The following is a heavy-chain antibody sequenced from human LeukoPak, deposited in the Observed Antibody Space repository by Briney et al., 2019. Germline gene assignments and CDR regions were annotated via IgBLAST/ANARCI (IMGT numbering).Heavy chain of an antibody. V-gene: IGHV1-69*13. D-gene: IGHD2-15*01. J-gene: IGHJ4*02. CDR2: IIPIFGTA. CDR3: ASETMAVVVVAATPVWFS. Sequence: GASVKVSCKASGGTFSSYAISWVRQAPGQGLEWMGGIIPIFGTANYAQKFQGRVTITADESTSTAYMELSSLRSEDTAVYYCASETMAVVVVAATPVWFSWGQGTLVTVSS. CDR1: GGTFSSYA.